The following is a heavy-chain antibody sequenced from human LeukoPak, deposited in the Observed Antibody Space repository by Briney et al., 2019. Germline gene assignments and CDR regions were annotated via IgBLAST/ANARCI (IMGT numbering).Heavy chain of an antibody. Sequence: SETLSLTCTFSDGSIRTHYWGWIRQPPGKGLEWIGSIYDSGSTYYNPSLKSRVTISVDTSKNQFSLKLNSVTAADTAVYYCARHYGPWGQGTLVTVSS. V-gene: IGHV4-39*01. CDR1: DGSIRTHY. J-gene: IGHJ5*02. D-gene: IGHD3-10*01. CDR2: IYDSGST. CDR3: ARHYGP.